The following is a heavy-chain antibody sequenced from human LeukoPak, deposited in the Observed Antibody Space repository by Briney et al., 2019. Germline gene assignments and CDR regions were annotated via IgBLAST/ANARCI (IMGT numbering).Heavy chain of an antibody. J-gene: IGHJ6*03. V-gene: IGHV3-30*02. CDR3: AKDRAQLWYYYYYYMDV. Sequence: GGSLRLSCAASGFTFSSYGMHWVRQAPGKGLEWVAFIRYDGSNKYYADSVKGRFTISRDNSKNTLYLQMSSLRAEDTAVYYCAKDRAQLWYYYYYYMDVWGKGTTVTISS. CDR1: GFTFSSYG. D-gene: IGHD5-18*01. CDR2: IRYDGSNK.